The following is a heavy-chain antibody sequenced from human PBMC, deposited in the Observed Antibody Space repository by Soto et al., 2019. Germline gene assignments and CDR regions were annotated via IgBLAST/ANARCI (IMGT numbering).Heavy chain of an antibody. CDR1: GGSISSFTYY. CDR2: VYYNENT. Sequence: KSSETLSLTCTVSGGSISSFTYYWGWIRQPPGKGLEWIGTVYYNENTYYNPSLKGRVTISVDTAKNQFSLNLRSVTAADTAIYFCARRERYYGSPGWFDPWGQGTLVTVSS. J-gene: IGHJ5*02. D-gene: IGHD3-10*01. V-gene: IGHV4-39*01. CDR3: ARRERYYGSPGWFDP.